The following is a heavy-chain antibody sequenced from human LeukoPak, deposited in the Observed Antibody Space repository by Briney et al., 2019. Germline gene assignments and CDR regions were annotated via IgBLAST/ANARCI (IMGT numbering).Heavy chain of an antibody. V-gene: IGHV4-61*02. CDR2: IYTSGST. Sequence: PSETLSLTCTVSGGSISSGSYYWSWIRQPAGKGLEWIGRIYTSGSTNYNSSLKSRVTISVDTSKNQFSLKLSSVTAADTAVYYCARGDFWSGYRHAFDIWGQGTMVTVSS. J-gene: IGHJ3*02. D-gene: IGHD3-3*01. CDR1: GGSISSGSYY. CDR3: ARGDFWSGYRHAFDI.